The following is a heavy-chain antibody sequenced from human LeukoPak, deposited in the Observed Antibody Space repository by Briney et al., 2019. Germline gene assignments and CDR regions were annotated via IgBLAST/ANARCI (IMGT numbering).Heavy chain of an antibody. CDR2: ISTSGDST. D-gene: IGHD6-19*01. J-gene: IGHJ4*02. CDR1: GFTFSSQN. Sequence: GGSLRLSCAASGFTFSSQNMNWAREAPGKGLEWVAYISTSGDSTKYADSVEGRFTISRDNAENSLFPLMNSLRVEDTAVYYCVKNGWLDYWGQGILVTVSS. V-gene: IGHV3-21*06. CDR3: VKNGWLDY.